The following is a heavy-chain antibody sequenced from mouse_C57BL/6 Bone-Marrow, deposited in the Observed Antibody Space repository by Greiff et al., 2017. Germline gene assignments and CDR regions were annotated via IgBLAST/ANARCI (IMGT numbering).Heavy chain of an antibody. CDR3: ARGAAVVARYFDV. J-gene: IGHJ1*03. CDR1: GYTFTGYG. Sequence: VQLQQSGAELVRPGSSVKLSCKTSGYTFTGYGINWVKQRPGQGLEWIGYIYIGNGYTEYNEKFKGKATLTSDTSSSTAYMQLSSLTSEDSAIYFWARGAAVVARYFDVWGTGTAVTVTA. CDR2: IYIGNGYT. V-gene: IGHV1-58*01. D-gene: IGHD1-1*01.